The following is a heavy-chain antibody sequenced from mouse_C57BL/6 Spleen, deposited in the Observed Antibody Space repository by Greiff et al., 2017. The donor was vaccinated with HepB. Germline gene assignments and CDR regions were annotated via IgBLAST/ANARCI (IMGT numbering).Heavy chain of an antibody. Sequence: VQLQQPGAELVKPGASVKMSCKASGYTFTSYWITWVKQRPGQGLEWIGDIYPGSGSTNYNEKFKSKATLTVDKSSSTAYLQLSILTSEDSAVYYCARELRILWYFDVWGTGTTVTVSS. D-gene: IGHD1-2*01. J-gene: IGHJ1*03. V-gene: IGHV1-55*01. CDR2: IYPGSGST. CDR1: GYTFTSYW. CDR3: ARELRILWYFDV.